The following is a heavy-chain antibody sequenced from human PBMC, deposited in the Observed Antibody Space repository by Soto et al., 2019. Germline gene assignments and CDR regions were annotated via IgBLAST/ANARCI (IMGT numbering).Heavy chain of an antibody. D-gene: IGHD2-2*01. CDR3: AKSRDAYNFYFYYGMDV. CDR2: ILYDGSNK. J-gene: IGHJ6*02. CDR1: GFTFSNYG. Sequence: GGSLRLSCAASGFTFSNYGMHWVRQTPGKGLEWVALILYDGSNKYYADFVKGRFTISRDNSKNTLYLQVSSLRAEDTAVYYCAKSRDAYNFYFYYGMDVWGQGTTVTVSS. V-gene: IGHV3-30*18.